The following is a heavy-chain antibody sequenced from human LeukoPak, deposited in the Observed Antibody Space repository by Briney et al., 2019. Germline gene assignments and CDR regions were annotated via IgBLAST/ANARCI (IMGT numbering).Heavy chain of an antibody. CDR2: ISGSGGST. CDR1: GFTFSSYG. V-gene: IGHV3-23*01. Sequence: GGSLRLSCAASGFTFSSYGMSWVRQAPGKGLEWVSAISGSGGSTYYADSVKGRFTISRDNSKNTLYLQMNSLRAEDTAVYYCATGLGGSSWYGGWAGSYFDYWGQGTLVTVSS. D-gene: IGHD6-13*01. J-gene: IGHJ4*02. CDR3: ATGLGGSSWYGGWAGSYFDY.